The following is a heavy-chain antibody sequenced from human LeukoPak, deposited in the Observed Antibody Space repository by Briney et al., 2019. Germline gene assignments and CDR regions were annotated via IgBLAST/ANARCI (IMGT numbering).Heavy chain of an antibody. D-gene: IGHD1-20*01. CDR2: ISYDGSNK. J-gene: IGHJ4*02. Sequence: PGGSLRLSCAASGFTFSGYGMHWVRQAPGKGLEWVAVISYDGSNKYYADSVKGRFTISRDNSKNTLYLQMNSLRAEDTTVYYCASQGITGTSDYWGQGTLVTVSS. CDR1: GFTFSGYG. CDR3: ASQGITGTSDY. V-gene: IGHV3-30*03.